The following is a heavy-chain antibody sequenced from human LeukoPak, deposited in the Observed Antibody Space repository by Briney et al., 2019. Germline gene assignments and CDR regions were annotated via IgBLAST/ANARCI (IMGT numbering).Heavy chain of an antibody. CDR3: ARGGGLDV. J-gene: IGHJ6*02. Sequence: GGSLRLSCAASGFTLSNHWMTWVRQVPGRGPEWVANVNRGGSETYYLDSVKGRFTISKDNAKNSLYLQMNSLRAEDTAVYFCARGGGLDVWGQGATVTVSS. D-gene: IGHD3-16*01. V-gene: IGHV3-7*03. CDR2: VNRGGSET. CDR1: GFTLSNHW.